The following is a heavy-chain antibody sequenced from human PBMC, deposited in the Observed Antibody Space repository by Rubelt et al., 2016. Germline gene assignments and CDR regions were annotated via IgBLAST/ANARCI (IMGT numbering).Heavy chain of an antibody. CDR1: RGSSSGYY. Sequence: QVQLQLWGAGLLKPSETLSLTCAVYRGSSSGYYWSWIRQPPGTGLEWIGEINPSGSSNSNPSLKSRVTISVDTYKNQFSRQLGLGAAADTAVYYCARQSPRDYRGNSDVFDIWGQGTMVAVSS. D-gene: IGHD4-23*01. J-gene: IGHJ3*02. V-gene: IGHV4-34*01. CDR3: ARQSPRDYRGNSDVFDI. CDR2: INPSGSS.